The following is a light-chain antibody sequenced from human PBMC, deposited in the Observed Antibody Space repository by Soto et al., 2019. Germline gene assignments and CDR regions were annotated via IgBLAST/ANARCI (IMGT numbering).Light chain of an antibody. CDR3: QQLNSFPIP. CDR2: GAS. Sequence: IQLTQSPSSLSASVGDRVTITCRASQGISSFLAWYQQKPGKAPKLLIYGASTLQSGVPSRFSGSGSGTDFTLTIVSLQSEDFATYYCQQLNSFPIPFGPGTKVDIK. CDR1: QGISSF. V-gene: IGKV1-9*01. J-gene: IGKJ3*01.